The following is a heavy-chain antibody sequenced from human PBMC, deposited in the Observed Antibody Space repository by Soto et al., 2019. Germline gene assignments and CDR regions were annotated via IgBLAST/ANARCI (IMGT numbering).Heavy chain of an antibody. Sequence: ASVKVSCKASGYTFTGYYMHWVRQAPGQGLEWMGWINPNSGGTNYAQKFQGWVTMTRDTSISTAYMELSRLRSDDTAAYYCARSIAAAGTPIDYWGQGTLVTVSS. V-gene: IGHV1-2*04. CDR1: GYTFTGYY. D-gene: IGHD6-13*01. CDR3: ARSIAAAGTPIDY. J-gene: IGHJ4*02. CDR2: INPNSGGT.